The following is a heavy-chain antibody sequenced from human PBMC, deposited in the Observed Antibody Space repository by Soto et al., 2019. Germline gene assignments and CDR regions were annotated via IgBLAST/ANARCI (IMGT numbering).Heavy chain of an antibody. Sequence: QVQLVQSGAEVKKPGSSVKVSCKASGGTFSSYAISWVRQAPGQWLEWLGGIIPIFGTANYAQKFQGRVTITADESTSTAYMELSSLRSEDTAVYYCARSRNYYDILTGPNCFDPWGQGTLVTVSS. D-gene: IGHD3-9*01. CDR1: GGTFSSYA. CDR3: ARSRNYYDILTGPNCFDP. V-gene: IGHV1-69*01. CDR2: IIPIFGTA. J-gene: IGHJ5*02.